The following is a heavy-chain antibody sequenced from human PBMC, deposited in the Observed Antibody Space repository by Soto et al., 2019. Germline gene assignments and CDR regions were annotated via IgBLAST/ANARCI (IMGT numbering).Heavy chain of an antibody. Sequence: PSETLSLTCTVSGGSISSYYWSWIRQPPGKGLEWIGYIYYSGSTNYNPSLKSRVTISVDTSKSQFSLKLSSVTAADTAVYYCARDRGSYNDAFDIWGQGTMVTVSS. CDR1: GGSISSYY. V-gene: IGHV4-59*01. CDR3: ARDRGSYNDAFDI. D-gene: IGHD1-26*01. CDR2: IYYSGST. J-gene: IGHJ3*02.